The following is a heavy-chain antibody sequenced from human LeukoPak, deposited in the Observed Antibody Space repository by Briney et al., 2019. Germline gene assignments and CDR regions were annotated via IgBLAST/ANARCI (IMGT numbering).Heavy chain of an antibody. Sequence: ASVKVSCKASGGTFSSYAISWVRQAPGQGLEWMGGIIPIFGTANYAQKFQGRVTITADKSTSTAYMELSSLRSEDTAVYYCARGPCSGGSCYLTFDYWGQGTLVTVSS. D-gene: IGHD2-15*01. CDR3: ARGPCSGGSCYLTFDY. J-gene: IGHJ4*02. CDR2: IIPIFGTA. V-gene: IGHV1-69*06. CDR1: GGTFSSYA.